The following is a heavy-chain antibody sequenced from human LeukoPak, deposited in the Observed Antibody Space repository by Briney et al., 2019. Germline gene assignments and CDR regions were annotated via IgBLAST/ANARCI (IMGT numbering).Heavy chain of an antibody. CDR1: GGSISSYY. CDR3: ARRTWGVYYFDY. J-gene: IGHJ4*02. D-gene: IGHD3-10*01. CDR2: IYTSGST. V-gene: IGHV4-4*09. Sequence: PSETLSLTCSVSGGSISSYYWSWIRQPPGKGLEWIGYIYTSGSTNYSPSLKSRVTISVDTSKNQFSLKLSSVTAADTAVYYCARRTWGVYYFDYWGQGTLVTVSS.